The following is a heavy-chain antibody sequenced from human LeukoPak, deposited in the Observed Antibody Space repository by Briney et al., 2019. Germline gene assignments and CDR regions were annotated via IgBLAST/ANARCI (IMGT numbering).Heavy chain of an antibody. CDR2: INPNSCGT. Sequence: ASVTVSCMASGYTFTGYYMHWLRQAPGQGLEWMGWINPNSCGTNYAQKFQGRVTMTRDTSISTAYMELSRLRSDDTAVYYCARVRLGTASNWFDTWGQGTLVTVSS. D-gene: IGHD5-18*01. CDR3: ARVRLGTASNWFDT. V-gene: IGHV1-2*02. CDR1: GYTFTGYY. J-gene: IGHJ5*02.